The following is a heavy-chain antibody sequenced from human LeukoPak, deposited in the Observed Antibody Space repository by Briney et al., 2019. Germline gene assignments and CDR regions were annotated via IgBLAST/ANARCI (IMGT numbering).Heavy chain of an antibody. V-gene: IGHV3-7*01. CDR1: GFTFSTYW. Sequence: GGSLRLSCAASGFTFSTYWMSWVRQAPGKGLEWVANIKQDGSEKYYVDSVKGRFTISRDNSKNTLYLQMNSLRAEDTAVYYCAKGGDYVWGSYRSPPDYWGQGTLVTVSS. D-gene: IGHD3-16*02. CDR3: AKGGDYVWGSYRSPPDY. CDR2: IKQDGSEK. J-gene: IGHJ4*02.